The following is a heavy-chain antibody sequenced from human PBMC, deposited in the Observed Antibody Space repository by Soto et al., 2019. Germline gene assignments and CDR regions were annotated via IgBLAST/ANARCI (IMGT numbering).Heavy chain of an antibody. D-gene: IGHD3-10*01. CDR2: ISSSSSYI. V-gene: IGHV3-21*01. J-gene: IGHJ6*03. CDR3: ARGPRDHGAYYYYMDV. CDR1: GFTFSSYS. Sequence: GGSLRLSCAASGFTFSSYSMNWVRQAPGKGLEWVSSISSSSSYIYYADSVKGRFTISRDNAKNSLYLQMNSLRAEDTAVYYCARGPRDHGAYYYYMDVWGKGTTVTVSS.